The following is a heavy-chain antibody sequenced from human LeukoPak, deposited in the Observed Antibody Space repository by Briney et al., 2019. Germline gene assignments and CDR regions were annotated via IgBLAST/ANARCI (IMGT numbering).Heavy chain of an antibody. V-gene: IGHV1-2*02. Sequence: ASVRVSCKASGYSFTGHSIHWVRQAPGQGPEWMGWINPNSGGTNYAQRFQGRVTMTRDTSIRTAYMELSRLRSDDTAVYYCARGPDLWSSGPNNWFDPWGQGTLVTVSS. J-gene: IGHJ5*02. D-gene: IGHD3-3*01. CDR3: ARGPDLWSSGPNNWFDP. CDR1: GYSFTGHS. CDR2: INPNSGGT.